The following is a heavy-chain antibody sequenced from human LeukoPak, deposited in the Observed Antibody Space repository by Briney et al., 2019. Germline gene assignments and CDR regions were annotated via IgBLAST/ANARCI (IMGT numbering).Heavy chain of an antibody. D-gene: IGHD6-13*01. CDR3: ARDLFSEQLGFDP. V-gene: IGHV1-69*04. J-gene: IGHJ5*02. CDR2: IIPILGIA. Sequence: SVKVSCKASGGTFSSYTISWVRQAPGQGLEWMGRIIPILGIANYAQKFQGRVTITADKSTSTAYMELSSLRSEDTAVYYCARDLFSEQLGFDPWGQGTLVTVSS. CDR1: GGTFSSYT.